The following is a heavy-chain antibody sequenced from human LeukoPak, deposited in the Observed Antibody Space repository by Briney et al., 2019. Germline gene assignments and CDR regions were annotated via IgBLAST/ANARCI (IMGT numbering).Heavy chain of an antibody. CDR2: INPSGGST. V-gene: IGHV1-46*01. J-gene: IGHJ3*02. CDR3: ARSPTMIGAFDI. D-gene: IGHD3-22*01. CDR1: GYTFISYY. Sequence: ASVKVSCNASGYTFISYYMHWVRQAPGQGLEWMGIINPSGGSTSYAQKFQGRVTMTRDTSTSTVYMELSSLRSEDTAVYYCARSPTMIGAFDIWGQGTMVTVSS.